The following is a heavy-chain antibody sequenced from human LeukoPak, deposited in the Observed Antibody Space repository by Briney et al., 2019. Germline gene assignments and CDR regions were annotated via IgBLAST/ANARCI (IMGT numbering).Heavy chain of an antibody. Sequence: ASVKGSCKASGYTFTSYDINWVRQATGQGLEWMGWMNPNSGNTGYAQKFQGRVTMTRNTSISTAYMELSSLRSDDTAVYYCARVVPAARSSGPPDYWGQGTLVTVSS. V-gene: IGHV1-8*01. CDR3: ARVVPAARSSGPPDY. D-gene: IGHD2-2*01. CDR2: MNPNSGNT. J-gene: IGHJ4*02. CDR1: GYTFTSYD.